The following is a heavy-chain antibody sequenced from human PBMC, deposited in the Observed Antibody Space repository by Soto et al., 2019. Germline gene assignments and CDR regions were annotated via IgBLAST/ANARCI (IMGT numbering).Heavy chain of an antibody. CDR3: ARAQRIAEAGTKAFDY. CDR2: IIRIFGTA. CDR1: GGTFSSYA. D-gene: IGHD6-13*01. Sequence: VQLVQSGAEVQKPASSVKVSCKASGGTFSSYAISWVRQAPGHGLEWMGGIIRIFGTANYAQKFQGRVTITADESTSTAYVELSSHRSEDTAVYYCARAQRIAEAGTKAFDYWGQGTLVTV. V-gene: IGHV1-69*01. J-gene: IGHJ4*02.